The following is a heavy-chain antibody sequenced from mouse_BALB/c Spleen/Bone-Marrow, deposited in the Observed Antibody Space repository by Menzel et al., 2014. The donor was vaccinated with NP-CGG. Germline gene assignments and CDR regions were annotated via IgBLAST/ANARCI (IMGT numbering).Heavy chain of an antibody. CDR3: ARHDGYFDY. J-gene: IGHJ2*01. V-gene: IGHV3-1*02. D-gene: IGHD2-3*01. CDR2: IYYSGGS. Sequence: EVKLVESGPDLVKPSQSLSLTCTVTGYSITSGYSWHWIRQFPGNKLEWMGFIYYSGGSNYNPSLKSRVSISRDTPKNQFFLQLNSVTSEDAATYYCARHDGYFDYWGQGTTLTVSS. CDR1: GYSITSGYS.